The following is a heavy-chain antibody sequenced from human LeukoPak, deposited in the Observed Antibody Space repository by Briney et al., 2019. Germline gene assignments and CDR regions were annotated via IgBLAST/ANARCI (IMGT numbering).Heavy chain of an antibody. CDR3: AKDEAIWFGELLAYYFDY. V-gene: IGHV3-53*01. Sequence: PGGSLRLSCAASGFSVSSNHMSWVRQAPGKGLEWVSVIYSDGRTYYADSVKGRFTISRDNSKNTLYLQVNSLRAEDTAVYYCAKDEAIWFGELLAYYFDYWGQGTLVTVSS. J-gene: IGHJ4*02. CDR2: IYSDGRT. CDR1: GFSVSSNH. D-gene: IGHD3-10*01.